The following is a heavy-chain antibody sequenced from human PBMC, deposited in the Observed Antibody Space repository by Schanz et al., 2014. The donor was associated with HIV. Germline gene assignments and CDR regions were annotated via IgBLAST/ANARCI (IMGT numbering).Heavy chain of an antibody. CDR1: GFTFTNHA. V-gene: IGHV3-23*01. CDR3: VKAYSSGFSGAGS. Sequence: EVQLLESGGGLAQPGGSLTLSCAASGFTFTNHALSWVRQAPGRGLEWVSTVIGSGVRTIYADSVKGRFTISRDNSRNALYLHMNSLRADDTAIYHCVKAYSSGFSGAGSWGQGALVTVSS. D-gene: IGHD5-18*01. CDR2: VIGSGVRT. J-gene: IGHJ5*02.